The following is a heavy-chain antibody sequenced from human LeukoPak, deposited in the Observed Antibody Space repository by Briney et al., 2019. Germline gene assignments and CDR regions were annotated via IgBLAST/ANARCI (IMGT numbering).Heavy chain of an antibody. Sequence: GGSLRLSCAASGFIFSNYGMHWVRQAPGKGLEWLSYISSSSGTIYYADSVKGRFTISRDNAKNSLYLQMNSLTDEDTAVYYCARVDYFESWGQGTLVTVSS. CDR3: ARVDYFES. CDR1: GFIFSNYG. V-gene: IGHV3-48*02. CDR2: ISSSSGTI. J-gene: IGHJ4*02.